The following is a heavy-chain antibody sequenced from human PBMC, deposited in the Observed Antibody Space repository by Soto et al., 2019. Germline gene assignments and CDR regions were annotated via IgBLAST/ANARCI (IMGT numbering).Heavy chain of an antibody. V-gene: IGHV4-31*03. J-gene: IGHJ4*02. D-gene: IGHD2-8*01. CDR2: IYYSGST. CDR1: GGSISSGGYY. Sequence: SETLSLTCTVSGGSISSGGYYWSWIRQHPGKGLEWIGYIYYSGSTYYNPSLKSRVTISVDTSKNQFSLKLNSVTAADTAVYYCARGPRDNSNGVRYYNYWGQGALVTVSS. CDR3: ARGPRDNSNGVRYYNY.